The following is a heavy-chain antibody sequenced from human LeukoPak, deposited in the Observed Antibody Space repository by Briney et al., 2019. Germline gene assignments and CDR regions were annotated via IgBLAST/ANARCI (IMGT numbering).Heavy chain of an antibody. V-gene: IGHV3-7*03. CDR1: GFTFGDHA. D-gene: IGHD2-15*01. J-gene: IGHJ4*02. Sequence: GGSLRLSCTASGFTFGDHAMSWVRQAPGKGLEWVANIKQDGSEKYYVDSVKGRFTISRDNAKKSLYLQMNSLRAEDTAVYYCARDGGPFDDWGQGSLVIVSS. CDR3: ARDGGPFDD. CDR2: IKQDGSEK.